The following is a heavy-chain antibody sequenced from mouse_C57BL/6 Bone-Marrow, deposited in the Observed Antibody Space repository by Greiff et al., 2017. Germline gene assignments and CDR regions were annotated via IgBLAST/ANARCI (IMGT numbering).Heavy chain of an antibody. D-gene: IGHD1-1*01. V-gene: IGHV1-54*01. J-gene: IGHJ2*01. CDR1: GYAFTNYL. Sequence: VQLQQSGAELVRPGTSVKVSCKASGYAFTNYLIEWVKQRPGQGLEWIGVINPGSGGTNYNEKFKGKATLTADKSSSTAYMQLSSLTSEDSAVYFCARSHYYGSSYGNYYFDYWGQGTTLTVSS. CDR2: INPGSGGT. CDR3: ARSHYYGSSYGNYYFDY.